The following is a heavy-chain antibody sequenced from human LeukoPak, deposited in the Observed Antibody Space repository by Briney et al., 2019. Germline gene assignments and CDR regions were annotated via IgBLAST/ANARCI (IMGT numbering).Heavy chain of an antibody. V-gene: IGHV3-7*01. CDR2: IRKDGREI. J-gene: IGHJ4*02. Sequence: GGSLRLSCVASGFSFSTSWMTWVRQAPGKGLEWVANIRKDGREIYYVDSVKGRFTISRDNTKNSLHLQMNSLRAEDTAVYFCARDGDSWNDFDYWGQGTLVTVSS. CDR1: GFSFSTSW. D-gene: IGHD1-1*01. CDR3: ARDGDSWNDFDY.